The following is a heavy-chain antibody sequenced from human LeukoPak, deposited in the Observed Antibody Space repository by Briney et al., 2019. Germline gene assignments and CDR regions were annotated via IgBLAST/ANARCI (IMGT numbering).Heavy chain of an antibody. CDR2: VNPADSDS. J-gene: IGHJ3*02. CDR1: GYSFTDYW. V-gene: IGHV5-51*01. Sequence: GEPLKISCKGSGYSFTDYWIAWVRQMPGKGLEWMGIVNPADSDSRYTPSFQGQVTISPDKSISTAYLQWSSLKASDTAMYYCVREGGGNPGAFDIWGQGTMVTVSS. D-gene: IGHD4-23*01. CDR3: VREGGGNPGAFDI.